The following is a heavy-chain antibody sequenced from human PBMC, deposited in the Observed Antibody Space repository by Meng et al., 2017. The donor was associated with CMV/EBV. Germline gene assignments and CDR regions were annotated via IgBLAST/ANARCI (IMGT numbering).Heavy chain of an antibody. CDR1: GYTFTSYG. V-gene: IGHV1-18*01. J-gene: IGHJ6*02. D-gene: IGHD6-13*01. CDR3: AREEGSNWYGGNYYYGMDV. Sequence: ASVKVSCKASGYTFTSYGISWVRQAPGQGLEWMGWISAYNGNTNYAQKLQGRVTMTTDTSTSTAYMELRSLRSDDTAVYYCAREEGSNWYGGNYYYGMDVWGQGTTVTVSS. CDR2: ISAYNGNT.